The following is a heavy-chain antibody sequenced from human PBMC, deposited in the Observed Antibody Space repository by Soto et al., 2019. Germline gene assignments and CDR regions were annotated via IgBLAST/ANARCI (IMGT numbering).Heavy chain of an antibody. J-gene: IGHJ4*02. CDR1: GFTFSSYA. D-gene: IGHD3-22*01. CDR3: ARDGDIPYYYDSSGGYFDS. Sequence: QVQLVESGGGVVQPGRSLRLSCAASGFTFSSYAMHWVRQAPGKGLAWVAVISYDGSNKYYADSVKGRFTISRENPKNPLYLQMNSVRAEETAVYYCARDGDIPYYYDSSGGYFDSGGQGTLVTVSS. V-gene: IGHV3-30-3*01. CDR2: ISYDGSNK.